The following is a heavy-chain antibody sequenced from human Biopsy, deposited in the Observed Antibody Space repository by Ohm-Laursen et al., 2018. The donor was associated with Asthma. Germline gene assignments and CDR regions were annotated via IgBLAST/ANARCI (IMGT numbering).Heavy chain of an antibody. CDR3: ARDMNRDGWYFDY. V-gene: IGHV3-30-3*01. CDR1: GFTFSTYA. CDR2: ISYDGSNK. D-gene: IGHD5-24*01. Sequence: LRLSCAASGFTFSTYAMHWVRQAPGKGLEWVAVISYDGSNKYYADSVKGRFTISRDNSKNTLYLQMNSLRGDDTAVYYCARDMNRDGWYFDYWGQGTLVTVPS. J-gene: IGHJ4*02.